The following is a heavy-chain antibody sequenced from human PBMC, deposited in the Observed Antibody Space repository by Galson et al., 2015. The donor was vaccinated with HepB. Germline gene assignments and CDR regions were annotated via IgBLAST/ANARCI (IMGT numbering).Heavy chain of an antibody. J-gene: IGHJ4*02. CDR3: ATRLGWEPHVWDY. CDR1: GYTLTELS. CDR2: FDPEDGET. D-gene: IGHD3-16*01. Sequence: SVKVSCKVSGYTLTELSMHWVRQAPGKGLEWMGGFDPEDGETIYAQKFQGRVTMTEDTSTDTAYMELSSLRSEDTAVYYCATRLGWEPHVWDYWGQGTLVTVSS. V-gene: IGHV1-24*01.